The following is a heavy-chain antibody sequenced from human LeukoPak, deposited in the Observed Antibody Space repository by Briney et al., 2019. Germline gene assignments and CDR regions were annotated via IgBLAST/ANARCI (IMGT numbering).Heavy chain of an antibody. D-gene: IGHD1-26*01. CDR1: GFTFSTYA. CDR2: ISGSGGST. V-gene: IGHV3-23*01. CDR3: ARGEIINYFDY. Sequence: GGSLRLSCAASGFTFSTYAMSWVRQAPGKGLEWVSGISGSGGSTYYADSVKGRFTVSRDNAKNSLWLQMNSLRAEDTAVYYCARGEIINYFDYWGQGSLVTVSS. J-gene: IGHJ4*02.